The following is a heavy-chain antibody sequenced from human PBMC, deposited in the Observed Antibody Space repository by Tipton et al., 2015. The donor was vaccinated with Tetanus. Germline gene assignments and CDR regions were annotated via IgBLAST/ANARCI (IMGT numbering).Heavy chain of an antibody. Sequence: LRLSCTVSGDSLSNGDYYWSWIRQPPGKGLESIGYIYYSGSTYYNPSLKSRVTISVDTSKNQFSLRLSSVTAADTVVYYCARDHGITWGGMGYYYGMDVWGQGTTVTVSS. D-gene: IGHD3-16*01. J-gene: IGHJ6*02. V-gene: IGHV4-30-4*01. CDR1: GDSLSNGDYY. CDR3: ARDHGITWGGMGYYYGMDV. CDR2: IYYSGST.